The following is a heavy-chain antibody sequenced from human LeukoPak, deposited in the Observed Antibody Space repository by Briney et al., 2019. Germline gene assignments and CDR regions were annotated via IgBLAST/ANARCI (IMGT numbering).Heavy chain of an antibody. V-gene: IGHV1-18*01. CDR1: GYTFSSYG. D-gene: IGHD1-26*01. CDR3: AREPQWELTGGFDY. Sequence: ASVKVSCKASGYTFSSYGISWVRHAPGQGLEWMGWISAYNGNTNYAQKLQGRVTMSTDTSTSTAYMELRSLRCDDTAVYYCAREPQWELTGGFDYWGQGTLVTVSS. J-gene: IGHJ4*02. CDR2: ISAYNGNT.